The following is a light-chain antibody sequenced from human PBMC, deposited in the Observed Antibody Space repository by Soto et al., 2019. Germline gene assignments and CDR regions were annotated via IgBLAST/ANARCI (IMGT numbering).Light chain of an antibody. J-gene: IGKJ1*01. V-gene: IGKV4-1*01. CDR2: WAS. CDR1: QSVLYISNNKNY. Sequence: DIVMTQSPDSLAVSLGERATINCKSSQSVLYISNNKNYLAWYQQKPGQPPKLLIYWASTRESGVPDRFSGSGSGTDFTLTISGLQAEDVAVYYCQQHYSTPPTFGQGTKVDIK. CDR3: QQHYSTPPT.